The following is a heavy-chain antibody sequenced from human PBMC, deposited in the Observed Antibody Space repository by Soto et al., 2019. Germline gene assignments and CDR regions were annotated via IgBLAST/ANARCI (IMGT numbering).Heavy chain of an antibody. V-gene: IGHV1-3*01. CDR3: ARDWEHHSRLDN. Sequence: ASGKVSCKASGYTFTDYAIHWVRQTPGQGLEWMGWINVGKGNTGYSRKFQGRVTNVRDMYASTAYIEVTSLTSEDTAIYYCARDWEHHSRLDNWGKGTL. J-gene: IGHJ4*02. D-gene: IGHD1-1*01. CDR1: GYTFTDYA. CDR2: INVGKGNT.